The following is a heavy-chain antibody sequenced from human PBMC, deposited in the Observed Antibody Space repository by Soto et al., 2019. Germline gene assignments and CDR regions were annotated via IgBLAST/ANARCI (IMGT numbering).Heavy chain of an antibody. J-gene: IGHJ4*02. CDR3: ARATFFRKGYYDATDYYFFDY. Sequence: PAEPLSLPCAVSGYSISSAGFSRTWIRQPPGKGLELIGYMYYSGGTYYSPSLKSRVTISVDRSKNQFSLRLSSVTAADTAVYYCARATFFRKGYYDATDYYFFDYWGQGTLVTVSS. V-gene: IGHV4-30-2*01. D-gene: IGHD3-22*01. CDR2: MYYSGGT. CDR1: GYSISSAGFS.